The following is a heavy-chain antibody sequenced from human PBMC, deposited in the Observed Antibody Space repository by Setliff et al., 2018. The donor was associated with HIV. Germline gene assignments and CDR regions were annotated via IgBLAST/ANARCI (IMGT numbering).Heavy chain of an antibody. D-gene: IGHD3-3*01. V-gene: IGHV4-31*02. J-gene: IGHJ4*02. CDR2: MYYTGSS. CDR1: AGSIGSGGYY. CDR3: VSGPLSGYGCYFDY. Sequence: SETLSLTCSVSAGSIGSGGYYWSWIRQHPGKGLEWIGYMYYTGSSYYNPSLKSRVTISVDTPENQSSLRLSSVTAADTAVYYCVSGPLSGYGCYFDYWGQGALVTVSS.